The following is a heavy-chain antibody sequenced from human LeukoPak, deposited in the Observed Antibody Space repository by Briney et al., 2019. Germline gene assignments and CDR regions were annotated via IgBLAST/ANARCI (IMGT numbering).Heavy chain of an antibody. CDR1: GFTLSRNY. CDR2: IYSGGST. D-gene: IGHD3-22*01. Sequence: PGGSLRLSCAASGFTLSRNYMRWVRQAPGKGLERVSFIYSGGSTYYADSVKVRFTISRDNAQNSLYLQMNSLRAEDTAVYYCARLSWLSTNDFDYWGQGTLVTVSS. J-gene: IGHJ4*02. CDR3: ARLSWLSTNDFDY. V-gene: IGHV3-66*01.